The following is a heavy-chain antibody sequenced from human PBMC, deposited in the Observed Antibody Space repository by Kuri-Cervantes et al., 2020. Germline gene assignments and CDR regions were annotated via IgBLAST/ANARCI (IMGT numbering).Heavy chain of an antibody. Sequence: SETLSLTCTVSGVSISSYYWSWIRQPAGKGLEWIGRIYTSGSTNYNPSLKSRVTMSVDTSKNQFSLKQSSVTAADTAVYYCARSPAGGYGDYFWGVWSPAGLGGMDVWGQGTTVTVSS. J-gene: IGHJ6*02. CDR2: IYTSGST. V-gene: IGHV4-4*07. CDR3: ARSPAGGYGDYFWGVWSPAGLGGMDV. D-gene: IGHD4-17*01. CDR1: GVSISSYY.